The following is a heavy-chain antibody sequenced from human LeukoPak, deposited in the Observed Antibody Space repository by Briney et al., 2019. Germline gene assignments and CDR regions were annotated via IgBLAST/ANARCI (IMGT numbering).Heavy chain of an antibody. D-gene: IGHD2-15*01. CDR1: EFSVGSNY. CDR2: IYSGGST. CDR3: ARGGGYCSGGSCYFDAFDI. Sequence: GGSLRLSCAASEFSVGSNYMTWVRQAPGKGLEWVSLIYSGGSTYYADSVKGRFTITRDNAKNSLYLQMNSLRAEDTALYYCARGGGYCSGGSCYFDAFDIWGQGTMVTVSS. V-gene: IGHV3-53*01. J-gene: IGHJ3*02.